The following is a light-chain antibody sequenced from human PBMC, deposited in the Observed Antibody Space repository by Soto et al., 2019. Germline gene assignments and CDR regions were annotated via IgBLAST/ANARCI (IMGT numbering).Light chain of an antibody. CDR1: QSLLHSDGYIY. V-gene: IGKV2-28*01. CDR2: LGS. CDR3: MQALQTPWT. Sequence: DLVMTQSPLSLPVTPGEPASISCRYSQSLLHSDGYIYLDWYLQRPGQSPQLLICLGSNRASGVPDRFSGSGSGTHFTLTISRVEAEDFGVYYCMQALQTPWTFGQGTRVEVK. J-gene: IGKJ1*01.